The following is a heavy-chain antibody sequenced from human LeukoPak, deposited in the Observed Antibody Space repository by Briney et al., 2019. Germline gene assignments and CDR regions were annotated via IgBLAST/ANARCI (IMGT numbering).Heavy chain of an antibody. J-gene: IGHJ4*02. V-gene: IGHV3-74*01. CDR3: ARDNWGSFDY. Sequence: GGSLRLPCVGSGFTFSAYWMGWVRQAPREGLEYVSHMSNDGSYTVYADSVKGRFTISRENAKNTVYLQLNSLRAEDTAVYYCARDNWGSFDYWGQGVLITVSS. CDR2: MSNDGSYT. CDR1: GFTFSAYW. D-gene: IGHD7-27*01.